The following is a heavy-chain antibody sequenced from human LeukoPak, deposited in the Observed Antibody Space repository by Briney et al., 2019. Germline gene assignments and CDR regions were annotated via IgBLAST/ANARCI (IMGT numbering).Heavy chain of an antibody. CDR1: GGSISSYY. Sequence: SETLSLTCTVAGGSISSYYWSWIRQPAGKGLEWIGRIYTSGSTNYNPSLKSRVTMSVDTSKNQFSLKLSSVTAADTAVYYCARDRTLGYCRGGSCWGGGYWGQGTLVTVSS. CDR3: ARDRTLGYCRGGSCWGGGY. D-gene: IGHD2-15*01. V-gene: IGHV4-4*07. J-gene: IGHJ4*02. CDR2: IYTSGST.